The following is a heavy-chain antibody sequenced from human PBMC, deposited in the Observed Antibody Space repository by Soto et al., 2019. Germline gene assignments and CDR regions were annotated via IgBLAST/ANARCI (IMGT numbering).Heavy chain of an antibody. V-gene: IGHV3-21*01. CDR3: ARLRVAGPRTNYYYGMDV. CDR2: ISSSSSYI. D-gene: IGHD2-15*01. Sequence: SGGSLRLSCAASGFTFSSYSMNWVRQAPGKGLEWVSSISSSSSYIYYADSVKGRFTISRDNAKNSLYLQMNSLRAEDTAVYYCARLRVAGPRTNYYYGMDVWGQGTTVTV. CDR1: GFTFSSYS. J-gene: IGHJ6*02.